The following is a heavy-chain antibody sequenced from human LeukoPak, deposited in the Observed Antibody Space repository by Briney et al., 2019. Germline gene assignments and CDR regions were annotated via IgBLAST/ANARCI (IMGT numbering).Heavy chain of an antibody. CDR2: ISAYNGNT. CDR1: GYTFTSYG. Sequence: VKVSCKASGYTFTSYGISWVRQAPGQGLEWMGWISAYNGNTNYAQKLQGRVTMTTDTSTSTAYMELRSLRSDDTAVYYCARAVDYVWGSYRYPFDYWGQGTLVTVSS. J-gene: IGHJ4*02. CDR3: ARAVDYVWGSYRYPFDY. D-gene: IGHD3-16*02. V-gene: IGHV1-18*01.